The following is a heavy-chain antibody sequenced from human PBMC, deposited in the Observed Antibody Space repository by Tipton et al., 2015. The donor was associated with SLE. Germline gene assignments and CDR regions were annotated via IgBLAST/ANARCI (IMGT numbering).Heavy chain of an antibody. CDR1: GGSVSSGSYC. V-gene: IGHV4-61*02. D-gene: IGHD2-2*01. Sequence: TLSLTCSVSGGSVSSGSYCWNWIRQPAGQGLEWIGRIFNSGTTPYNPSLKGRVSMSVDTSENQFSLELSSVTASDTAVYYCARQPSDMPAFWFDPWGQGTLVTVSS. J-gene: IGHJ5*02. CDR3: ARQPSDMPAFWFDP. CDR2: IFNSGTT.